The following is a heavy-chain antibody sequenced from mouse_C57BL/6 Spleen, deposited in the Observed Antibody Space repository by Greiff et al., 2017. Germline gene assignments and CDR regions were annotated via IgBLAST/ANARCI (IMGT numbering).Heavy chain of an antibody. CDR1: GYTFTDYY. Sequence: VQLQQSGAELVRPGASVKLSCKASGYTFTDYYINWVKQRPGQGLEWIARLYPGSGNTYYNEKFKGKATLTAEKSSSTAYMQLSSLTSEDSAVYFCANDYYDYDGGFDYWGQGTTLTVSS. D-gene: IGHD2-4*01. CDR2: LYPGSGNT. J-gene: IGHJ2*01. V-gene: IGHV1-76*01. CDR3: ANDYYDYDGGFDY.